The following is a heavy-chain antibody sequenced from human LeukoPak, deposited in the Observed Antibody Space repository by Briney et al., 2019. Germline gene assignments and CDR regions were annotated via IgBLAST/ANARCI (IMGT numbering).Heavy chain of an antibody. D-gene: IGHD5-24*01. CDR1: SGSITGFY. J-gene: IGHJ4*02. CDR3: AAFRDGYNWHLDY. Sequence: SETLSLTCTVSSGSITGFYWNWVRQPPGKGLEWIGYIHHTGNTKYNHSLKSRVTISLDTSKNQFSLKLSSVSAADTAVYYCAAFRDGYNWHLDYWGQGTLVTVSS. CDR2: IHHTGNT. V-gene: IGHV4-59*01.